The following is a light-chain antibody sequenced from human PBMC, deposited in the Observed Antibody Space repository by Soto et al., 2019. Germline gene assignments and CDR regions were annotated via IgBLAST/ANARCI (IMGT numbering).Light chain of an antibody. CDR2: WAS. CDR1: QSVLYSSNNKNY. V-gene: IGKV4-1*01. J-gene: IGKJ2*01. Sequence: DIVMTQSPDSLAVSLGERATINCKSSQSVLYSSNNKNYLAGYQQKPGQPPKLLIYWASTRESRVPDRFSGSGSGKDFALTISRLQAQDVAVYYCQQYYSTPYTFGQGTKLEIK. CDR3: QQYYSTPYT.